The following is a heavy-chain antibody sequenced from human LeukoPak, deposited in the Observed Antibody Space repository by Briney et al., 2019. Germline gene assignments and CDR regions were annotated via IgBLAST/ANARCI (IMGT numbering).Heavy chain of an antibody. D-gene: IGHD6-13*01. CDR1: GGSISSYY. CDR2: IYTGGST. J-gene: IGHJ4*02. Sequence: PSETLSLTCTVSGGSISSYYWSWIRQPAGKGREWMGRIYTGGSTNYNPSLKRRVTMSVDTSKNQFSLKLSSVTAADTAVYYCAREGIAAGSFYFDYWGQGTLVTVSS. V-gene: IGHV4-4*07. CDR3: AREGIAAGSFYFDY.